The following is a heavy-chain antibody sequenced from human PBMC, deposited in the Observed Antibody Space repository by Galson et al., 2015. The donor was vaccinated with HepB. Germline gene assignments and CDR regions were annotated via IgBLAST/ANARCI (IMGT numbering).Heavy chain of an antibody. CDR3: ARSSPPWQWLVYFDY. CDR2: ISYEGGTR. V-gene: IGHV3-30*03. CDR1: GFSFPSYG. D-gene: IGHD6-19*01. J-gene: IGHJ4*02. Sequence: SLRLSCAASGFSFPSYGFHWVRQASGKGLEWVAFISYEGGTRYYADSVRGRFTISRDNTKNSLCLQMNSLRVEDTALYYCARSSPPWQWLVYFDYWGQGTLATVSS.